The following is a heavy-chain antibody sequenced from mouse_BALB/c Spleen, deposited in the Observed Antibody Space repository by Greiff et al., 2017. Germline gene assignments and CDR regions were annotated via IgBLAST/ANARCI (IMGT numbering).Heavy chain of an antibody. CDR2: INSNGGST. CDR3: ARDDYEDAMDY. CDR1: GFTFSSYG. D-gene: IGHD2-13*01. Sequence: EVQRVESGGGLVQPGGSLKLSCAASGFTFSSYGMSWVRQTPDKRLELVATINSNGGSTYYPDSVKGRFTISRDNAKNTLYLQMSSLKSEDTAMYYCARDDYEDAMDYWGQGTSVTVSS. J-gene: IGHJ4*01. V-gene: IGHV5-6-3*01.